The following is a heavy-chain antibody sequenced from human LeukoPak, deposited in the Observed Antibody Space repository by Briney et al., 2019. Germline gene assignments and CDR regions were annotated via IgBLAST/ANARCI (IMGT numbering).Heavy chain of an antibody. V-gene: IGHV3-23*01. D-gene: IGHD5-12*01. CDR3: AKGGYDYVEVAYFDY. CDR1: GFTFSNYA. J-gene: IGHJ4*02. Sequence: GGSLRLSCAASGFTFSNYAMNWVRQAPGKGLKWVSTIIGSSGSTFYADSVKGRFTISKDTSKNPLYLHMSSLRADDTAVYYCAKGGYDYVEVAYFDYWGQGTLVTVSS. CDR2: IIGSSGST.